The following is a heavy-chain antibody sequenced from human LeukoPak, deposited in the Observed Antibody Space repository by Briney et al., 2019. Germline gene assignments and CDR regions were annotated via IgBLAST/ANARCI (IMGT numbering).Heavy chain of an antibody. J-gene: IGHJ4*02. Sequence: SEALSLTCTVSGGSIRSGGYSWSWIRQHPGKGLEWIGYIYYSGSTYYNPSLKSRVTISVDTSKNQFTLKLSSVTAADTAVYYCAREGWAKGYFDYWGQGTLVTVSS. D-gene: IGHD2-15*01. CDR2: IYYSGST. CDR3: AREGWAKGYFDY. CDR1: GGSIRSGGYS. V-gene: IGHV4-31*03.